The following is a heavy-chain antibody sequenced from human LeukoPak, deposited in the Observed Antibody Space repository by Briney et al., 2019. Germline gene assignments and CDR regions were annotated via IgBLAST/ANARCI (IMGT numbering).Heavy chain of an antibody. Sequence: PSETLSLTCSVSGDSIISTNYFWGWIRQPPGKGLEWIGTISYSGSTYYNPSLKSRFTISLDTSNNQVSLKVTSVTAADTGMYYWAKKQHLVRAFFDLWGQGTLVTVSS. CDR2: ISYSGST. CDR3: AKKQHLVRAFFDL. J-gene: IGHJ5*02. CDR1: GDSIISTNYF. D-gene: IGHD6-13*01. V-gene: IGHV4-39*07.